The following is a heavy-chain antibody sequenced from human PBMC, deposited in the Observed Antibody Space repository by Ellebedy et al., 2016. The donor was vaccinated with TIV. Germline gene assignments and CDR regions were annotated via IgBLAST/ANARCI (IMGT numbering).Heavy chain of an antibody. CDR3: ARASGTFDYGDYYGY. CDR1: GYSISSGYY. J-gene: IGHJ4*02. V-gene: IGHV4-38-2*02. CDR2: INHSGST. Sequence: SETLSLXXTVSGYSISSGYYWGWIRQPPGKGLEWIGEINHSGSTNYNPSLKSRVTISVDTSKNQFSLKLSSVTAADTAVYYCARASGTFDYGDYYGYWGQGTLVTVSS. D-gene: IGHD4-17*01.